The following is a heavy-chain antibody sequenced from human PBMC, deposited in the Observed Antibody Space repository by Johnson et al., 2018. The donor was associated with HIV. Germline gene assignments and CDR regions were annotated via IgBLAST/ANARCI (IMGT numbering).Heavy chain of an antibody. J-gene: IGHJ3*02. CDR2: LKSKTDGGTT. CDR1: GFTFTNAW. D-gene: IGHD3-16*01. Sequence: VQLVESGGGVVRPGGSLTLSCAASGFTFTNAWMNWVRQAPGKGLEWVGRLKSKTDGGTTDYAAPVKGRFTISRDDSKNTLYLQINSLKTDDTAVYYCTTVRGAFDIWGQGTMVTVSS. V-gene: IGHV3-15*01. CDR3: TTVRGAFDI.